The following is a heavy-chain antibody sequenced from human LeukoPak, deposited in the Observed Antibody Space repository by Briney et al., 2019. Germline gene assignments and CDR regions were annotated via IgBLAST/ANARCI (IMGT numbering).Heavy chain of an antibody. V-gene: IGHV3-48*03. Sequence: QPGGSLRLSCATSGFSFSSLEMNWVRQAPGKGLEWVAHIDSSGTTIYYADSVKGRFTISRDNAKKSLYLQMNSLRAEDTAVYYCSRDLTPEYCRDVTCHEGDYWGQGTLVTVYS. D-gene: IGHD2/OR15-2a*01. CDR2: IDSSGTTI. CDR1: GFSFSSLE. J-gene: IGHJ4*02. CDR3: SRDLTPEYCRDVTCHEGDY.